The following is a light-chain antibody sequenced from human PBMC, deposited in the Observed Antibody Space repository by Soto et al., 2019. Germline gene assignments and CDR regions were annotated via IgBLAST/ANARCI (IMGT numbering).Light chain of an antibody. Sequence: QSALTQPASVSGSPGQSITISCTGTRSDVGSYNSIAWYQQHPGKAPRVVIFEVTKRPSGISDRFSGSKSGYTASLTISGLQAEDEADYCCFSYAGNSIWLFGGGTKVTVL. V-gene: IGLV2-23*02. CDR1: RSDVGSYNS. CDR2: EVT. J-gene: IGLJ2*01. CDR3: FSYAGNSIWL.